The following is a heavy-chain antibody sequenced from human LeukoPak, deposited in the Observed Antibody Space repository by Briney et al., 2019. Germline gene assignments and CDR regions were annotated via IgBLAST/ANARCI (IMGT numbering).Heavy chain of an antibody. Sequence: PSETLSLTCAVYGGSFSGYYWSWIRQPPGKGLEWIGEINHSGSTNYNPSLKSRVTMSVDTSKNQFSLKLTSVTAADTAVYYCARHQEENSGTYYRAFDIWGQGTMVTVSS. J-gene: IGHJ3*02. CDR1: GGSFSGYY. CDR2: INHSGST. V-gene: IGHV4-34*01. CDR3: ARHQEENSGTYYRAFDI. D-gene: IGHD1-26*01.